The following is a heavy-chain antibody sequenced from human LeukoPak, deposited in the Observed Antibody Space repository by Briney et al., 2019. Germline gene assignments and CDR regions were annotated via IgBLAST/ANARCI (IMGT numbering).Heavy chain of an antibody. V-gene: IGHV3-30*18. D-gene: IGHD3-22*01. CDR2: ISYDGSNK. Sequence: GGSLRLSCAASGFTFSSYGMHWVRQAPGKGLEWVAVISYDGSNKYYADSVKGRFTISRDNSKNTLYLQMNSLRAEDTAVYCCAKSDLAMIVVVNLDYWGQGTLVTVSS. CDR3: AKSDLAMIVVVNLDY. J-gene: IGHJ4*02. CDR1: GFTFSSYG.